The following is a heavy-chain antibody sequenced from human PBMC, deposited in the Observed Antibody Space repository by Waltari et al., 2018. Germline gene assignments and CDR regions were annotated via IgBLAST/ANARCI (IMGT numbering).Heavy chain of an antibody. J-gene: IGHJ6*02. CDR3: ARDEPGYSSGWYTPSGYYGMDV. D-gene: IGHD6-19*01. Sequence: EVQLVESGGGLVKPGGSLRLSCAASGFTFSSYSMNWVRQAPGKGLVWASSISSSSSYIYYADSVKGRFTISRDNAKNSLYLQMNSLRAEDTAVYYCARDEPGYSSGWYTPSGYYGMDVWGQGTTVTVSS. CDR2: ISSSSSYI. V-gene: IGHV3-21*01. CDR1: GFTFSSYS.